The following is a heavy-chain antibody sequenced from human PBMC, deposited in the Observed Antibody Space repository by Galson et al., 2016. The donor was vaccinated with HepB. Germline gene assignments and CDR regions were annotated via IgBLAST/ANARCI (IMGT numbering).Heavy chain of an antibody. CDR3: TRDIAAFGGVME. Sequence: SLTLSCAGSGFTLSRYWMSWVRQAPGKRLEWVANIKEDGSEKEYVHSVKGRFTISRDNAKNSVYLQMNSLRAEDPAVYYCTRDIAAFGGVMEWGQGTLVTISS. V-gene: IGHV3-7*04. J-gene: IGHJ4*02. CDR2: IKEDGSEK. CDR1: GFTLSRYW. D-gene: IGHD3-16*01.